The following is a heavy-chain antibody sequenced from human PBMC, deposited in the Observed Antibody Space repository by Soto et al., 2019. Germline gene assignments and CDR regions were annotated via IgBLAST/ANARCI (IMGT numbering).Heavy chain of an antibody. CDR2: ISTSSSLI. J-gene: IGHJ4*02. Sequence: EVQLVESGGGLVQPGGSLRLSCAASGFTFNSYSMNWVRQAPGKGLEWVSYISTSSSLIYYADSVKGRFTISRDNAKHSLFLQMITLRAEDTAVYFWARASSSNSGLGYWGQGTLVTVSS. V-gene: IGHV3-48*01. CDR1: GFTFNSYS. D-gene: IGHD4-4*01. CDR3: ARASSSNSGLGY.